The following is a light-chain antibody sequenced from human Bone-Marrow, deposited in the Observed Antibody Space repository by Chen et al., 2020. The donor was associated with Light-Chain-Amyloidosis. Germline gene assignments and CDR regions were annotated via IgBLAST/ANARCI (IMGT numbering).Light chain of an antibody. Sequence: QSALPQPASVSGLPGKSITISCTGTSSYVGGDNHVSWYQQHPDKAPKLMIYEVTNRPSWVPDRFSGSKSDNTASLTISGLQTEDEADYFCSSYTITNTLVFGSGTRVTVL. V-gene: IGLV2-14*01. CDR3: SSYTITNTLV. J-gene: IGLJ1*01. CDR2: EVT. CDR1: SSYVGGDNH.